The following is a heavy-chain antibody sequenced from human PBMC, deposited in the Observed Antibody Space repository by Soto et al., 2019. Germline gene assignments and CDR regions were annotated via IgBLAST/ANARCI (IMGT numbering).Heavy chain of an antibody. V-gene: IGHV1-3*05. CDR1: GYTFTSYA. CDR3: ARARLPWAFAFDI. D-gene: IGHD4-17*01. CDR2: INAGNGNT. J-gene: IGHJ3*02. Sequence: QVQLVQSGAEEKKPGASVKVSCKASGYTFTSYAMHWVRQAPGQRLEWMGWINAGNGNTKYSQKFQGRVTITRDTSASTAYMELSSLRSDDTAVYYCARARLPWAFAFDIWGQGTMVTVSS.